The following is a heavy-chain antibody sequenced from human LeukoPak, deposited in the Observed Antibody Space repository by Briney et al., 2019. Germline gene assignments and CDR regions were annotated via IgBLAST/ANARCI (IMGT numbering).Heavy chain of an antibody. CDR3: ARDKSTGWPHYYYYGMDV. D-gene: IGHD6-19*01. CDR2: ISSSSSYI. J-gene: IGHJ6*02. Sequence: PGGSLRLSCAASGFTFSSYSMNWVRQAPGKGLEWVSSISSSSSYIYYADSVKGRFTISRDNAKNSLYLQMNSLRAEDTAVYYCARDKSTGWPHYYYYGMDVWGQGTTVTVSS. V-gene: IGHV3-21*01. CDR1: GFTFSSYS.